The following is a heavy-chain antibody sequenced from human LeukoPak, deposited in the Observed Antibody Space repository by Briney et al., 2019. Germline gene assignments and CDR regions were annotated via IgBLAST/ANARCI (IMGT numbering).Heavy chain of an antibody. CDR3: ARDRDVHARPTYYFDY. D-gene: IGHD3-10*02. Sequence: PGGSLRLSCAASGFTFSSYGMHWVRQAPGEGLEWVAVIWYDGSNKYCADSVKGRFTISRDNSKNTLYLQMNSLRAEDTAVYYCARDRDVHARPTYYFDYWGQGTLVTVSS. CDR2: IWYDGSNK. CDR1: GFTFSSYG. J-gene: IGHJ4*02. V-gene: IGHV3-33*01.